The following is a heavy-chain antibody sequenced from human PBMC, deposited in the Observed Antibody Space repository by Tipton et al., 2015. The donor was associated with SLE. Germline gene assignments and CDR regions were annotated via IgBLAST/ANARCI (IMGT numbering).Heavy chain of an antibody. CDR3: ARDGGSYYFDY. D-gene: IGHD1-26*01. CDR1: GYTFTSYY. V-gene: IGHV1-46*01. CDR2: INPSGGST. J-gene: IGHJ4*02. Sequence: QSGPEVKKPGASVKVSCKASGYTFTSYYIHWVRQAPGQGLEWMGIINPSGGSTSYAQRFQGRVTMTRDTSTSTVYMELSSLRSEDTAVYYCARDGGSYYFDYWGQGTLVTVSS.